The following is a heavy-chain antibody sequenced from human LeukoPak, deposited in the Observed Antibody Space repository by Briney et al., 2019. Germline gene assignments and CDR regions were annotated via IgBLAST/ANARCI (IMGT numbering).Heavy chain of an antibody. CDR1: GGSISSYY. V-gene: IGHV4-59*08. Sequence: SETLSLTCTVSGGSISSYYWSWIRQPPGKGLEWIGYIYYSGSTNYNPSLKCRVTISVDTSKNQFSLKLSSVTAADTAVYYCARHVRDGYNRHFDYWGQGTLVTVSS. CDR3: ARHVRDGYNRHFDY. D-gene: IGHD5-24*01. CDR2: IYYSGST. J-gene: IGHJ4*02.